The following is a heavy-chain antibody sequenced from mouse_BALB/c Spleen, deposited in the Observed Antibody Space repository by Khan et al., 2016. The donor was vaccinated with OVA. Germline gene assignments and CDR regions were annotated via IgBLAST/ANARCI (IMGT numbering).Heavy chain of an antibody. V-gene: IGHV9-3-1*01. CDR1: GYTFTNYG. Sequence: QIQLVQSGPELKKPGEMVKISCKASGYTFTNYGMNWVKQAPGKGLKWMGWINTYTGETTYTDDFKGRFAFSLETSATTAYLQINSLKNEDTATYFCGKGDDYDGTYWGQGTLVTV. D-gene: IGHD2-4*01. CDR2: INTYTGET. J-gene: IGHJ3*01. CDR3: GKGDDYDGTY.